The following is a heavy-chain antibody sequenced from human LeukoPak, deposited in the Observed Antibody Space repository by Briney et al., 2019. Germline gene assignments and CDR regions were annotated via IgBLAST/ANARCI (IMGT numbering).Heavy chain of an antibody. J-gene: IGHJ4*02. CDR2: ISYDGSNK. Sequence: GGTLRLSCAASGFTFSSYGMHWVRQAPGKGLEWVAVISYDGSNKYYADSVKGRFTISRDNSKNTLYLQMNSLRAEDTAVYYCAKCQDCSGGSCYFFPDYWGQGTLVTVSS. V-gene: IGHV3-30*18. CDR1: GFTFSSYG. CDR3: AKCQDCSGGSCYFFPDY. D-gene: IGHD2-15*01.